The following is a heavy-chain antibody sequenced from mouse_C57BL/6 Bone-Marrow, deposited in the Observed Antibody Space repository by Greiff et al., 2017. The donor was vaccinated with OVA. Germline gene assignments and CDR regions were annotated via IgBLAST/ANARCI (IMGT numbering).Heavy chain of an antibody. Sequence: EVKLVESGGGLVKPGGSLKLSCAASGFTFSSYAMSWVRQTPEKRLEWVATISDGGSYTYYPDNVKGRFTISRDNAKNNLYLQMSHLKSEDTAMYYCAREGYYYGSNTWFAYWGQGTLVTVSA. CDR1: GFTFSSYA. CDR3: AREGYYYGSNTWFAY. V-gene: IGHV5-4*01. CDR2: ISDGGSYT. J-gene: IGHJ3*01. D-gene: IGHD1-1*01.